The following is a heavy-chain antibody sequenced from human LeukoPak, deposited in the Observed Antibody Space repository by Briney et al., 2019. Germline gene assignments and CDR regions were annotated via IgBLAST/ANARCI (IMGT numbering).Heavy chain of an antibody. CDR3: SRDRLCELDL. Sequence: PGGSLRLSCAASGFTFSSYSMNWVRQAPGKGLEWVSYISSSSSTIYYADSVKGRFTISRDNAKNSVYLQMNSLRPEDTAVYYCSRDRLCELDLWGQGTLVTVSS. CDR1: GFTFSSYS. V-gene: IGHV3-48*04. J-gene: IGHJ5*02. CDR2: ISSSSSTI. D-gene: IGHD2-21*01.